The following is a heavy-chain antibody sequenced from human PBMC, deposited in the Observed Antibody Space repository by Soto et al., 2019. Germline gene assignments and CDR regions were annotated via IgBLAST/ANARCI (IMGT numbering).Heavy chain of an antibody. CDR2: ISSGGGTM. J-gene: IGHJ4*02. CDR3: VREGVYDSLDY. CDR1: GFTFSSYH. Sequence: EVQLVESGGALGQPGGSLRLSCTASGFTFSSYHMNWVRQAPGEGLEWVSHISSGGGTMSYAASVKGRFTISRDNAKNSLVLQMHSLRAEDTALYYCVREGVYDSLDYWGQGTLVTVSA. D-gene: IGHD5-12*01. V-gene: IGHV3-48*03.